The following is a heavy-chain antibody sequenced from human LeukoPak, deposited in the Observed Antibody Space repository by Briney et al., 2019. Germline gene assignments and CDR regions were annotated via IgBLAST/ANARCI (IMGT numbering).Heavy chain of an antibody. J-gene: IGHJ3*02. CDR1: GFTFSSYA. Sequence: PGGSLRLSCAASGFTFSSYAMHWVRQAPGKGLEWVAVISYDGSNKYYADSVKGRFTISRDNSKNTLYLQMNSLRAEDTAVYYCASWGSGSYRAFDIWGQGTMVTVSS. V-gene: IGHV3-30-3*01. CDR3: ASWGSGSYRAFDI. CDR2: ISYDGSNK. D-gene: IGHD3-10*01.